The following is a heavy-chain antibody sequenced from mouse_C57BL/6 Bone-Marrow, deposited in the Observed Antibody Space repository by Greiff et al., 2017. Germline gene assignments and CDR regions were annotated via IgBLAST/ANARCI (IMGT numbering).Heavy chain of an antibody. J-gene: IGHJ3*01. CDR2: ISSDGSYT. CDR3: VRQGIYYYGSIYDWFAY. D-gene: IGHD1-1*01. Sequence: EVKVVESGGDLVKPGGSLKLSCAASGFTFSSYGMSWVRQTPDKRLEWVATISSDGSYTYYPDSVKGRFTISRDNAKNTLYLKMSSLKSEDTAMYYCVRQGIYYYGSIYDWFAYWGQGTLVTVSA. CDR1: GFTFSSYG. V-gene: IGHV5-6*01.